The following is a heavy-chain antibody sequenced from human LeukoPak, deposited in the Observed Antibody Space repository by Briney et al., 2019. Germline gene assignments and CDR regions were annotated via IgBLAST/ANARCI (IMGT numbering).Heavy chain of an antibody. CDR1: VGTFSSYA. J-gene: IGHJ4*02. D-gene: IGHD3-22*01. Sequence: ASVTVSCKACVGTFSSYAISWVRQAPGQGLEWMGGIIPIFGTANYAQKFQGRVTITADKSTSTAYMELSSLRSEDTAVYYCASRTAENSGYYSYWGQGTLVTVSS. V-gene: IGHV1-69*06. CDR2: IIPIFGTA. CDR3: ASRTAENSGYYSY.